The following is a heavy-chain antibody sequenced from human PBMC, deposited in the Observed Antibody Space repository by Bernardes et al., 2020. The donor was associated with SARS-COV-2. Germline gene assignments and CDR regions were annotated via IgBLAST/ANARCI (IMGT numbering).Heavy chain of an antibody. CDR2: IYYSGST. D-gene: IGHD1-26*01. Sequence: SETLSLTCTVSGGSISSSSYYWGWIRQPPGKGLEWIGSIYYSGSTYYNPSLKSRVTISVDTSKNQFSLKLSSVTAADTAVYYCARPHNDYSGSNWFDPWGQGTLVTVSS. CDR1: GGSISSSSYY. CDR3: ARPHNDYSGSNWFDP. J-gene: IGHJ5*02. V-gene: IGHV4-39*01.